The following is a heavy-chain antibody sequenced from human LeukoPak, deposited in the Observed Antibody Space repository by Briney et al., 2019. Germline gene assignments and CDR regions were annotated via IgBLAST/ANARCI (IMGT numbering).Heavy chain of an antibody. CDR1: GGSISSYY. CDR2: IYYSGGT. J-gene: IGHJ3*02. D-gene: IGHD4-17*01. Sequence: SETLSLTCTVSGGSISSYYWSWIRQPPGKGLEWIGYIYYSGGTNYNPSLKSRVTISVDTSKNQFSLKLSSVTAADTAVYYCARRGVYGAYDAFDIWGQGTMVTVSS. CDR3: ARRGVYGAYDAFDI. V-gene: IGHV4-59*01.